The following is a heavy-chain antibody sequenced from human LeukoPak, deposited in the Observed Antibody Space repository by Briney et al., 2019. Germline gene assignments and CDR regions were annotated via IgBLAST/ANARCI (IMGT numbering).Heavy chain of an antibody. Sequence: SETLSLTCTVSGGSISSDYWSWIRQPPEKGLEWIGYISYSGSTSYNASLKSRVTISVDTSKNQFSLKLSSVTAADTAVYYCARHSYSSGWYNYYFDYWGQGTLVTVSS. D-gene: IGHD6-19*01. J-gene: IGHJ4*02. CDR1: GGSISSDY. CDR3: ARHSYSSGWYNYYFDY. V-gene: IGHV4-59*08. CDR2: ISYSGST.